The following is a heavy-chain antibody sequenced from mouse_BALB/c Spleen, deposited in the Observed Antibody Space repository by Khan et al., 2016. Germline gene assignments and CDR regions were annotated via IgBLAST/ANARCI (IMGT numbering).Heavy chain of an antibody. J-gene: IGHJ2*01. CDR3: ASTDRLGYFDY. CDR2: ILPGSGST. Sequence: QVQLQQPGAELMKPGASVKISCKATGYTFSSYWIEWVKQRPGHGLEWIGEILPGSGSTNYNEKFRGKAKFTADTSSNTAYMQLSRLTSEDSAVHYSASTDRLGYFDYWGQGTTLTVSS. V-gene: IGHV1-9*01. CDR1: GYTFSSYW. D-gene: IGHD4-1*01.